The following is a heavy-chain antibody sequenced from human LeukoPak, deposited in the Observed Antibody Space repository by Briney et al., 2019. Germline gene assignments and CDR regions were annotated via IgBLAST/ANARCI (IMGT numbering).Heavy chain of an antibody. CDR1: GYTFTGYY. Sequence: ASVKVSCKASGYTFTGYYMHWVRQAPGQGLEWMGWINPNSGGTNYAQKFQGRVDMTRDPSISTDYMELSRLRSDDTAVYYCARDQAIVVVVSGGPNWFDPWGQGTLVTVSS. V-gene: IGHV1-2*02. D-gene: IGHD2-2*01. CDR3: ARDQAIVVVVSGGPNWFDP. J-gene: IGHJ5*02. CDR2: INPNSGGT.